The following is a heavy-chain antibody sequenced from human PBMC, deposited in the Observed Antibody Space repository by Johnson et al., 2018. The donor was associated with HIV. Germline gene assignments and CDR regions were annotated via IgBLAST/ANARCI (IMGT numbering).Heavy chain of an antibody. CDR2: IRYDESNK. CDR3: ARELGYSSSNDAFDI. V-gene: IGHV3-30*04. CDR1: GFTFSSYA. D-gene: IGHD6-13*01. J-gene: IGHJ3*02. Sequence: QVQLVESGGGVVQPGRSLRLSCAASGFTFSSYAMHWVRQAPGKGLEWVAFIRYDESNKYYADSVKGRFTISRDNSKNTLYLQMNSLRAEDTAVYYCARELGYSSSNDAFDIWGQVTMVTVSS.